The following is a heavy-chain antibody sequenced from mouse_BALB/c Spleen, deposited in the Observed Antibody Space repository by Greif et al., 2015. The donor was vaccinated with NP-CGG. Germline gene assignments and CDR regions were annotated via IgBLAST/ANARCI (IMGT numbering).Heavy chain of an antibody. V-gene: IGHV1-7*01. CDR2: INPRTGYP. CDR3: ARRELTGTCWFAY. J-gene: IGHJ3*01. D-gene: IGHD4-1*01. CDR1: GYTFTSYW. Sequence: VKLVVSGAELAKPGASVKMSCKASGYTFTSYWMHWVKQRPGRGLEWIGYINPRTGYPEYNQKFKDKATLTADKASSTAFMQRSSLTSEESAVYYCARRELTGTCWFAYWGQGTLVTVSA.